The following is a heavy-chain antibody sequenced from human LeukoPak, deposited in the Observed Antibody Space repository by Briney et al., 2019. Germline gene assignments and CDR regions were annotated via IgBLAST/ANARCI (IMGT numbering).Heavy chain of an antibody. J-gene: IGHJ4*02. CDR3: ARGKNYYDSSSLFGY. Sequence: ASVKVSCKASGYTFTGYYMHWVRQAPGQGLEWMGWINPNSGGTNYAQKFQGRVTMTRDTSISTAYMELGRLRSDDTAVYYCARGKNYYDSSSLFGYWGQGTLVTVSS. D-gene: IGHD3-22*01. CDR1: GYTFTGYY. V-gene: IGHV1-2*02. CDR2: INPNSGGT.